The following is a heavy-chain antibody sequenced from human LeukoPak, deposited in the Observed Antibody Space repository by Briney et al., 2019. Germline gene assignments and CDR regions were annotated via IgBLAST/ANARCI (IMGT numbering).Heavy chain of an antibody. J-gene: IGHJ4*02. CDR2: ISYDGSQK. Sequence: GGSLRLSCAASGFXFSNYVIHWVRQAPGKGLEWVAVISYDGSQKYYADSVKGRFTISRDNSNDTVYLQMNSLTAEDTAVYYCAKPVYSRGWYASTFDCWGQGTLVTVSS. CDR1: GFXFSNYV. D-gene: IGHD6-19*01. CDR3: AKPVYSRGWYASTFDC. V-gene: IGHV3-30*18.